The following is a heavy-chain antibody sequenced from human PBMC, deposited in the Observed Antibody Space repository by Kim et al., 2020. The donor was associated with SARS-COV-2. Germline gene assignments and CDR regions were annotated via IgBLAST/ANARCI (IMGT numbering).Heavy chain of an antibody. J-gene: IGHJ4*02. D-gene: IGHD2-15*01. CDR1: GFTFSSYG. Sequence: GGSLRLSCAASGFTFSSYGMHWVRQAPGKGLEWVAVIWYDGSNKYYADSVKGRFTISRDNSKNTLYLQMNSLRAEDTAVYYCARELGRVVVVAADYWGQGTLVTVSS. V-gene: IGHV3-33*01. CDR3: ARELGRVVVVAADY. CDR2: IWYDGSNK.